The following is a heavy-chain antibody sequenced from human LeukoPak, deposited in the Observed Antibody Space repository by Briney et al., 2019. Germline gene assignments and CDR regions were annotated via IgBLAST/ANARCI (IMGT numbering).Heavy chain of an antibody. CDR2: MNPNSGNT. CDR1: GYTFTSYD. D-gene: IGHD3-10*01. Sequence: GASVKVSCKASGYTFTSYDINWVRQATGQGLEWMGWMNPNSGNTGYAQKFQGRVTMTRNTSISTAYMELSSLRSEDTAAYYCARGRPPYMVRGAKPWFDPWGQGTLVTVSS. J-gene: IGHJ5*02. V-gene: IGHV1-8*01. CDR3: ARGRPPYMVRGAKPWFDP.